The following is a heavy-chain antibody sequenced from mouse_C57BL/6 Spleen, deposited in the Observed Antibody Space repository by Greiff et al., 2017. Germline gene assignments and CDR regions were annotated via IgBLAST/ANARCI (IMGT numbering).Heavy chain of an antibody. CDR2: INPNNGGT. CDR1: GYTFTDYY. V-gene: IGHV1-26*01. Sequence: EVQLQQSGPELVKPGASVKISCKASGYTFTDYYMNWVKQRPGKSLEWIGGINPNNGGTSYNQKFKGKATLTVDKSSSTAYMELRSLTSEDSAVYYCGLGSWFDYWGQGTLVTVSA. D-gene: IGHD3-1*01. J-gene: IGHJ3*01. CDR3: GLGSWFDY.